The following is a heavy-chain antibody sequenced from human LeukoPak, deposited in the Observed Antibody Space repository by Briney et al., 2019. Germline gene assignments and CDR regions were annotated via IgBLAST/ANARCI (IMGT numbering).Heavy chain of an antibody. CDR1: GGSISSYY. J-gene: IGHJ5*02. CDR3: ASLTRIAGWFDP. Sequence: PSETLSLTCTVSGGSISSYYWSWIRQPPGKGLEWIGYIYYSGGTNYNPSLKSRVTISVDTSKNQFSLKLSSVTAADTAVCYCASLTRIAGWFDPWGQGTLVTVSS. D-gene: IGHD3-9*01. V-gene: IGHV4-59*01. CDR2: IYYSGGT.